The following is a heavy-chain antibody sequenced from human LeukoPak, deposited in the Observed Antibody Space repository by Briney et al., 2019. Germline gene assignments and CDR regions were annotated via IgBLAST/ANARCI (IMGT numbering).Heavy chain of an antibody. Sequence: GASVKVSCKASGYTFTGYYMHWVRQAPGQGLEWMGWINPNSGGTNYAQKVQGRVTMTTDTSTSTAYMELRSLRSDDTAVYYCARAYTGGVVVVPAAIGFDPWGQGTLVTVSS. CDR2: INPNSGGT. J-gene: IGHJ5*02. CDR3: ARAYTGGVVVVPAAIGFDP. V-gene: IGHV1-2*02. CDR1: GYTFTGYY. D-gene: IGHD2-2*02.